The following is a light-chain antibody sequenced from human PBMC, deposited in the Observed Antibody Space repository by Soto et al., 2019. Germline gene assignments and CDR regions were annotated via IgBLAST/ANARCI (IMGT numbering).Light chain of an antibody. CDR1: SSDVGGYNY. CDR2: EVS. V-gene: IGLV2-14*01. J-gene: IGLJ2*01. CDR3: SSYTSSSTLV. Sequence: QSALTQPRSVSGSPGQSVTISCTGSSSDVGGYNYVSWYQQQPGKAPKLLIYEVSNRPSGVSNRFSGSKSGNTASLTISGLQAEDEADYYCSSYTSSSTLVFGGGTKLTVL.